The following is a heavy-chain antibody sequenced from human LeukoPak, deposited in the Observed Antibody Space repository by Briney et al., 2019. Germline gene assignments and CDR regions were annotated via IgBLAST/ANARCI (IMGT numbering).Heavy chain of an antibody. CDR2: IWYDGSNK. V-gene: IGHV3-30*02. CDR3: AKDLGSSGCNY. Sequence: GGSLRLSCAASGFTFSSYGMHWVRQAPGKGLEWVAVIWYDGSNKYYADSVKGRFTISRDNSKNTLYLQMNSLRAEDTAVYYCAKDLGSSGCNYWGQGTLVTVSS. D-gene: IGHD6-19*01. J-gene: IGHJ4*02. CDR1: GFTFSSYG.